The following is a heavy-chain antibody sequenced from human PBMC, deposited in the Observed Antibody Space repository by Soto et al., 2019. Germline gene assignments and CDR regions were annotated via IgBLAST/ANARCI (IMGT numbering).Heavy chain of an antibody. J-gene: IGHJ4*02. CDR2: TKPDGSEK. V-gene: IGHV3-7*01. D-gene: IGHD2-15*01. Sequence: EVQVVEAGGDLVQPGGSLRLSCAASGFTFSNYWMNWVRQTPGKGLEWVASTKPDGSEKYYVDSVKGRFTISRDNAKNSLYLQMNSLRAEDTAVYYCARGVSFHGWLLNYWGQGTLVTVSS. CDR3: ARGVSFHGWLLNY. CDR1: GFTFSNYW.